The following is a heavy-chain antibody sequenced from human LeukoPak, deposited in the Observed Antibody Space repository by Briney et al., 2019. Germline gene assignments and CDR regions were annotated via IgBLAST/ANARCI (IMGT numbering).Heavy chain of an antibody. D-gene: IGHD2-15*01. CDR1: GFTLTDYA. CDR3: ARDDCSSGICYGDH. J-gene: IGHJ4*02. Sequence: PGRSLRLSCAASGFTLTDYAMHWVRQAPGKGLVWVTYMSYDGRNKYYADSVKGRFTISRDSSKNTLYLQMHSLTTDDTAMYYCARDDCSSGICYGDHWGQGTLVTVSS. V-gene: IGHV3-30*04. CDR2: MSYDGRNK.